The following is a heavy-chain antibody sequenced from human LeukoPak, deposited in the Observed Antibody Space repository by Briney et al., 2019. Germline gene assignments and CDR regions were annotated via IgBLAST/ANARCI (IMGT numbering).Heavy chain of an antibody. Sequence: GGSLRLSCAASGFTFSSYGMHWVRQAPGKGLEWVAVIWYDESNKFYADSVKGRFTISRDNSKNTLYLQMNSLRAKDTAVYYCARDRIIVVPDYYFDYWGQGTLVTVSS. J-gene: IGHJ4*02. CDR2: IWYDESNK. CDR3: ARDRIIVVPDYYFDY. D-gene: IGHD3-22*01. V-gene: IGHV3-33*01. CDR1: GFTFSSYG.